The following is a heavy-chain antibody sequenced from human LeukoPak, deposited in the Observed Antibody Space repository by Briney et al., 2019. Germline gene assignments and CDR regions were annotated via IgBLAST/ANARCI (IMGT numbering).Heavy chain of an antibody. CDR2: IYTSGST. CDR3: ARLYYYDSSGYYYVLDP. V-gene: IGHV4-4*07. D-gene: IGHD3-22*01. CDR1: GGSISSYY. Sequence: PSETLSLTCTVSGGSISSYYWSWIRQPAGKGLEWIGRIYTSGSTNYNPSLKSRVTISVDTSKNQFSLKLSSVTAADTAVYYCARLYYYDSSGYYYVLDPWGQGTLVTVSS. J-gene: IGHJ5*02.